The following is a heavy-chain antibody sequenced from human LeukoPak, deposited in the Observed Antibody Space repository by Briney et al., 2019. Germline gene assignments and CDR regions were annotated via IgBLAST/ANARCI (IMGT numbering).Heavy chain of an antibody. V-gene: IGHV3-30*03. J-gene: IGHJ6*03. Sequence: GGSLRLSCAVSGFTFSSYGIHWVRQAPGKGLEWVAAISYDGTDKWFADSVKGRFTISRDNSKNTLDLQMISLRAEDTAVYYCARDRNEGPGGPTAQYCSGGSCYRRRGYYYYMDVWGKGTTVTVSS. CDR2: ISYDGTDK. D-gene: IGHD2-15*01. CDR3: ARDRNEGPGGPTAQYCSGGSCYRRRGYYYYMDV. CDR1: GFTFSSYG.